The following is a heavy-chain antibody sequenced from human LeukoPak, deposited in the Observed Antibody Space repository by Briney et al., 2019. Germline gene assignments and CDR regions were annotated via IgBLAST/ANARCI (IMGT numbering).Heavy chain of an antibody. Sequence: PGGSLRLSCAASGFTFSSYAMSWVRQAPGKGLEWVSSISVIGGSTYYADSVRGQFTISRDNSKNTLYLQMNSLRAEDTGVYHCAAAYFAMDQYYYGMDVWGQGTTVTVSS. CDR1: GFTFSSYA. D-gene: IGHD3-16*01. CDR3: AAAYFAMDQYYYGMDV. CDR2: ISVIGGST. V-gene: IGHV3-23*01. J-gene: IGHJ6*02.